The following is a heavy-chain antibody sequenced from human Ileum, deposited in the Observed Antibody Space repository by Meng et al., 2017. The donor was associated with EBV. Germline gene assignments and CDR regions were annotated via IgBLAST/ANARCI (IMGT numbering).Heavy chain of an antibody. CDR1: GGSISRSDW. CDR3: ASSDYYRSDY. J-gene: IGHJ4*02. CDR2: TSHSGST. V-gene: IGHV4-4*02. D-gene: IGHD3-22*01. Sequence: QGQLRGSGPGLVKPSGTLSLTCAVSGGSISRSDWWSWVRQPPGKGLEWIGETSHSGSTNYSPSLKSRVTISLDKSKNQLSLKLNSVTAADTAVYYCASSDYYRSDYWGQGTLVTVSS.